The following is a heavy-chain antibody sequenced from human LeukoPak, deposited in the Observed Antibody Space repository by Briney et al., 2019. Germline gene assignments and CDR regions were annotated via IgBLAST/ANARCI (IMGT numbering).Heavy chain of an antibody. CDR2: IYSGDST. V-gene: IGHV3-66*01. CDR3: ARDPRTTGKSNYGMDV. CDR1: GFTVSSNY. J-gene: IGHJ6*02. Sequence: PGGSLRLSCAASGFTVSSNYMSWVRQAPGKGLEWVSVIYSGDSTYYADSVKGRFTISRDNSKNTLYLQMNSLRVEDTAVYYCARDPRTTGKSNYGMDVWGQGTTVTVSS. D-gene: IGHD4-17*01.